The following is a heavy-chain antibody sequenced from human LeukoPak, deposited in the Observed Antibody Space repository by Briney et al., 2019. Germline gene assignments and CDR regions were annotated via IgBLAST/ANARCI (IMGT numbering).Heavy chain of an antibody. D-gene: IGHD3-22*01. V-gene: IGHV3-48*01. CDR2: ISSSSSTI. J-gene: IGHJ4*02. CDR1: GFTFSSYS. Sequence: GGSLRLSCAASGFTFSSYSMNWDRQAPGKGLEWVSYISSSSSTIYYADSVKGRFTITRDNAENSLYLQMNSLRAEDTAVYYCARDEDYYDSSGYYLFDYWGQGTLVTVSS. CDR3: ARDEDYYDSSGYYLFDY.